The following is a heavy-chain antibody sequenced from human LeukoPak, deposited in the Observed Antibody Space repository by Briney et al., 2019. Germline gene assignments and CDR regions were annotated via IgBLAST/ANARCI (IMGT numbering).Heavy chain of an antibody. CDR3: AKSVKSGIAAAGTFFDS. J-gene: IGHJ4*02. CDR2: IWYDGSNK. CDR1: GFTFSSYG. Sequence: PGGSLRLSCAASGFTFSSYGMHWVRQAPGKGLEWVAVIWYDGSNKYYADSVKGRFTISRDNSKNTLYLQMDSLRAEDTAVYYCAKSVKSGIAAAGTFFDSWGQGTLVTVSP. D-gene: IGHD6-13*01. V-gene: IGHV3-33*06.